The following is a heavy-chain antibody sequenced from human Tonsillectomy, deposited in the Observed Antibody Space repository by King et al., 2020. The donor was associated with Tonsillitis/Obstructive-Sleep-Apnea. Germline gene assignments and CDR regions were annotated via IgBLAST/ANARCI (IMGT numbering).Heavy chain of an antibody. CDR3: ARNPSHVSGYDVDI. J-gene: IGHJ3*02. V-gene: IGHV3-48*02. D-gene: IGHD5-12*01. CDR2: ISSSSSTI. Sequence: VQLVESGGGLVQPGGSLRLSCAASGFTFSSYSMNWVRQAPGKGLEWVSYISSSSSTIYYADSVKGRFTISRDNAKNSLYLQMNSLRDEDTAVYYCARNPSHVSGYDVDIWGQGTMVTVSS. CDR1: GFTFSSYS.